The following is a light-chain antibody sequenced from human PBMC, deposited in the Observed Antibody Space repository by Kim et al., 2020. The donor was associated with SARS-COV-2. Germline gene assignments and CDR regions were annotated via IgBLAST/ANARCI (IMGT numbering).Light chain of an antibody. V-gene: IGKV3-20*01. CDR3: QQYGKSPGIN. CDR1: HTLSNYY. J-gene: IGKJ5*01. Sequence: PGESGPLYCLASHTLSNYYLARYQQKPGHRPRLFIYCSSSSPTGIPDSFSGSVSGTYFTLTISRLEPEYFAVYYCQQYGKSPGINFGQGTRREIK. CDR2: CSS.